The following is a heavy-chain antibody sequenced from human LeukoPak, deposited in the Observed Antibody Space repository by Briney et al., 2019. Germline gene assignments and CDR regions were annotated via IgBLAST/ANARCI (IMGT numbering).Heavy chain of an antibody. V-gene: IGHV4-34*01. CDR3: ARATMTTVTD. Sequence: SETLSLTCAVYGGSFSGYYWSWIRQPPGKGLEWIGEINHSGSTNYNPSLKSRVIISVDTSKNQFSLKLSSVTAADTAVYYCARATMTTVTDWGQGTLVTVSS. CDR2: INHSGST. D-gene: IGHD4-11*01. CDR1: GGSFSGYY. J-gene: IGHJ4*02.